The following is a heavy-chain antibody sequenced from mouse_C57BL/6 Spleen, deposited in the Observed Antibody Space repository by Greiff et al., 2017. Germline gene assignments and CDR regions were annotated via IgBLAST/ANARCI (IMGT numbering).Heavy chain of an antibody. V-gene: IGHV1-5*01. J-gene: IGHJ2*01. CDR1: GYTFTSYW. Sequence: VQLKQSGTVLARPGASVKMSCKTSGYTFTSYWMHWVKQRPGQGLEWIGAIYPGNSDTSYNQKFKGKANLTAVTSASTAYMELSSLTNEDSAVYYCTREGSNYFDYWGQGTTLTVSS. CDR3: TREGSNYFDY. CDR2: IYPGNSDT. D-gene: IGHD1-1*01.